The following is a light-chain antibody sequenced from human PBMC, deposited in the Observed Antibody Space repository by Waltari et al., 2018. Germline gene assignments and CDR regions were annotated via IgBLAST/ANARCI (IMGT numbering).Light chain of an antibody. Sequence: DIQMTQSPSSLSASVGDSVTITCRTSQSFTNTLAWYQQKPGKAPKLLIHSASTLQSGVPSRFSGSKSGTDFTLTFSSLQPDDTGTYYCQQYYSDPLTFGGGTKVEIK. CDR3: QQYYSDPLT. CDR1: QSFTNT. CDR2: SAS. V-gene: IGKV1-27*01. J-gene: IGKJ4*01.